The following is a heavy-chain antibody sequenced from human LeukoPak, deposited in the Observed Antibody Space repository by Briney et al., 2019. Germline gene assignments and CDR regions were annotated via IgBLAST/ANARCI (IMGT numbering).Heavy chain of an antibody. V-gene: IGHV3-21*01. D-gene: IGHD6-6*01. Sequence: GGSLRLSCAASGFTFSSYSMNWVRQAPGKGLEWVSSISSSSSYIYYADSVKGRFTISRDNAKNSLYLQMNSLRAEDTAVYYCARDPVTTVGAARSWFDPWGQGTLVTVSS. CDR2: ISSSSSYI. CDR3: ARDPVTTVGAARSWFDP. CDR1: GFTFSSYS. J-gene: IGHJ5*02.